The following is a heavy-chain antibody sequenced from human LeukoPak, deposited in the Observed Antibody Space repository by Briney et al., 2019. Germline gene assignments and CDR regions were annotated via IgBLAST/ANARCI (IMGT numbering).Heavy chain of an antibody. D-gene: IGHD2-21*02. J-gene: IGHJ6*03. Sequence: SETLSLTCTVSGVSISSGSYYWSWIRQPAGKGLEWIGRVHSSGSTNYNPSLKSRVTISVDTSKNQFSLKLSSVTAGDTAVYYCARTAIDYYYYMDVWGKGTTVIISS. CDR1: GVSISSGSYY. CDR3: ARTAIDYYYYMDV. V-gene: IGHV4-61*02. CDR2: VHSSGST.